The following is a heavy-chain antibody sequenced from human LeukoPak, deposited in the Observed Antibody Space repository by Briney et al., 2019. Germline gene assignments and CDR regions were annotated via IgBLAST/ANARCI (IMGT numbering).Heavy chain of an antibody. Sequence: GGSLRLSCAASGFTLSNAWMSWVRQAPGKGLEWVGRIKSKTDGGTTDYAAPVKGRFTISRDDSKNTLYLQMNSLKTEDTAVYYCTTGPYYYDCSEPFDYGGQGTLVTVSS. CDR3: TTGPYYYDCSEPFDY. J-gene: IGHJ4*02. D-gene: IGHD3-22*01. CDR1: GFTLSNAW. V-gene: IGHV3-15*01. CDR2: IKSKTDGGTT.